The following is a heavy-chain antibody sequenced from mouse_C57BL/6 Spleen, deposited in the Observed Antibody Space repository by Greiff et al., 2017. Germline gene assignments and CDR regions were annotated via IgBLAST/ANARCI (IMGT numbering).Heavy chain of an antibody. CDR3: ARLGSLCDKAWFAY. Sequence: QVQLQQPGTELVKPGASVKLSCKASGYTFTSYWMHWVKQRPGQGLEWIGNINPSNGGTNYNEKFKNKATLTVDKSSSTAYMQLSSLTSEDSAVYYCARLGSLCDKAWFAYWGQGTLVTVSA. CDR2: INPSNGGT. J-gene: IGHJ3*01. CDR1: GYTFTSYW. V-gene: IGHV1-53*01. D-gene: IGHD6-2*01.